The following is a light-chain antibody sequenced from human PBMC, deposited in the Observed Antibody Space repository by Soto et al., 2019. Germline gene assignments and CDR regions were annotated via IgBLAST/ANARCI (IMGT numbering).Light chain of an antibody. CDR2: AAS. CDR1: QSISSY. Sequence: DIQMTKSPSSLSASVGDRVTITCRASQSISSYLNWYQQKPGKAPKLLIYAASSLQSGVPSRFSGSGSGTDFTLTISSLQPEDFATYYCQQSYSTPQTFGQVTLLEVK. V-gene: IGKV1-39*01. CDR3: QQSYSTPQT. J-gene: IGKJ5*01.